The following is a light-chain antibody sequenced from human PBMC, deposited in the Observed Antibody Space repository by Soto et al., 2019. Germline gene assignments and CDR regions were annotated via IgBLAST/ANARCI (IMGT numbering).Light chain of an antibody. V-gene: IGLV1-44*01. CDR1: SSNIGSHS. J-gene: IGLJ2*01. Sequence: QSVLTQPPSASGTPGQRVTISCSGSSSNIGSHSVNWYQQLPGTAPKLLIYSNTQRPSGLPDRFSGSKSGTSVSLAISGLQSEDEADYYCAAGDDSLKSVVLGGGTKLTVL. CDR3: AAGDDSLKSVV. CDR2: SNT.